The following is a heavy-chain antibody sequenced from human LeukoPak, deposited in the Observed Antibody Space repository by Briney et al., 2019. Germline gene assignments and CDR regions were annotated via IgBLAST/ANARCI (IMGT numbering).Heavy chain of an antibody. CDR2: IYYSGST. CDR1: GGSISSYY. D-gene: IGHD3-22*01. V-gene: IGHV4-59*08. Sequence: SETLSLTCTVSGGSISSYYWSWIRQPPGKGLGWIGYIYYSGSTNYNPSLKSRVTISVDTSKNQFSLKLSSVTAADTAVYYCARLTYDQYYFDYWGQGTLVTVSS. CDR3: ARLTYDQYYFDY. J-gene: IGHJ4*02.